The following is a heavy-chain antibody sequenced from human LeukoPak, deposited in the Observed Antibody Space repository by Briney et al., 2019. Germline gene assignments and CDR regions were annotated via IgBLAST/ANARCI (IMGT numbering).Heavy chain of an antibody. CDR2: ISVYNGNT. CDR1: RGTFSSSA. V-gene: IGHV1-18*01. J-gene: IGHJ6*03. D-gene: IGHD3-22*01. CDR3: ARDYYDRGAHYYWYYYYYMDV. Sequence: GASVKVSCKASRGTFSSSAITWVRQAPGQGLEWMGWISVYNGNTNYAQKLQGRVTMTTDTSTSTAYMELRSLRSDDTAVYYCARDYYDRGAHYYWYYYYYMDVWGKGTTVTVSS.